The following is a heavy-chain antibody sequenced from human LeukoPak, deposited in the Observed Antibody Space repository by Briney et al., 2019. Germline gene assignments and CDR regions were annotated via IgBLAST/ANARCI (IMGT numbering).Heavy chain of an antibody. CDR1: GGSISSSSYY. Sequence: SETLSLTCTVSGGSISSSSYYWGWIRQPPGKGLEWIGSIYYSGSTYYNPSLKSRVTISVDTSKNQFSLKLSSVTAADTAVYYRARDRGVRGVINWFDPWGQGTLVTVSS. V-gene: IGHV4-39*07. CDR3: ARDRGVRGVINWFDP. D-gene: IGHD3-10*01. J-gene: IGHJ5*02. CDR2: IYYSGST.